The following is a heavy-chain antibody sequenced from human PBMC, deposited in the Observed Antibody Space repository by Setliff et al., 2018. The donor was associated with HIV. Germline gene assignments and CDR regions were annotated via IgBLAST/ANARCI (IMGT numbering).Heavy chain of an antibody. V-gene: IGHV4-39*07. CDR3: ASLYNWNPRGGVGGAFDI. CDR2: IYYSGST. D-gene: IGHD1-20*01. CDR1: GGSLSSSSYY. Sequence: SETMSLTCTVSGGSLSSSSYYWGWIRQPPGKGLAWIGSIYYSGSTYYNPSLKSRVTILVDTSKKQLSLKMSSVTAADTAVFYCASLYNWNPRGGVGGAFDIWGQGTMVTVSS. J-gene: IGHJ3*02.